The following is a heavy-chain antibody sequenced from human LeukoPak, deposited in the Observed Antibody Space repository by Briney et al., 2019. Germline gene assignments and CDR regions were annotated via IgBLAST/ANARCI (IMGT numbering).Heavy chain of an antibody. J-gene: IGHJ4*02. D-gene: IGHD6-19*01. V-gene: IGHV4-31*03. CDR2: IYYSGST. CDR3: ARDRSGWYYFDY. CDR1: GGSISSGGYY. Sequence: PSETLSLTCTVSGGSISSGGYYWSWLRQHPGKGLEWIGYIYYSGSTYYNPSLKSRVTISVDTSKNQFSLKLSSVTAADTAVYYCARDRSGWYYFDYWGQGTLVTVSS.